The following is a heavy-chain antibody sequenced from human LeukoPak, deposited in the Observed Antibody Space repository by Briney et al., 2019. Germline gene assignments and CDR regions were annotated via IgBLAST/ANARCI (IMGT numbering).Heavy chain of an antibody. V-gene: IGHV4-39*01. J-gene: IGHJ4*02. Sequence: SETLSLTCTVSGGSISSSSYYWGWIRQPPGKGLEWIGSIYYSGSTYYNPSLKSRVTISVDTSKNQFSLKLSSVTAADTAVYYCARQPRSSFDYWGQGTLVTVSS. CDR2: IYYSGST. CDR1: GGSISSSSYY. CDR3: ARQPRSSFDY.